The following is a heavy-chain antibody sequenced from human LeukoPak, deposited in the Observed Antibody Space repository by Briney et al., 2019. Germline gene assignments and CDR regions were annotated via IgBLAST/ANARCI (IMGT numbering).Heavy chain of an antibody. J-gene: IGHJ4*02. CDR2: IWYDGSNK. Sequence: GGSLRLSCAASGFTFSSYGMHWVRQAPGKGLEWVAVIWYDGSNKYYADSVKGRFTISRDNSKNTLYLQMNSLRAEDTAVYYWAKDLLAAAEEYWGQGTLVTVSS. V-gene: IGHV3-33*06. CDR1: GFTFSSYG. CDR3: AKDLLAAAEEY. D-gene: IGHD6-13*01.